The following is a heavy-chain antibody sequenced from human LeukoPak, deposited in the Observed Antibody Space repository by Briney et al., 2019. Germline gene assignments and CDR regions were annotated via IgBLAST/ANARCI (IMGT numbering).Heavy chain of an antibody. CDR2: INPSGGGT. CDR1: GYTFTSYY. CDR3: ARGQWVVVAADGQDPYYYYGMDV. J-gene: IGHJ6*02. D-gene: IGHD2-15*01. Sequence: ASVKVSCKASGYTFTSYYMYWVRQAPGQGLEWMGIINPSGGGTNYAQKFQGRVTMTRDTSISTAYMELSRLRSDDTAVYYCARGQWVVVAADGQDPYYYYGMDVWGQGTTVTVSS. V-gene: IGHV1-2*02.